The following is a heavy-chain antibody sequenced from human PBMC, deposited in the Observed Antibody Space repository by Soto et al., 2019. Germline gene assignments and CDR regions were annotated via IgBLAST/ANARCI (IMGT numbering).Heavy chain of an antibody. V-gene: IGHV6-1*01. CDR1: GDSVSSNSAA. D-gene: IGHD3-3*01. J-gene: IGHJ6*03. Sequence: SQTLSLTCAISGDSVSSNSAAWNWIRQSPSRGLEWLGRTYYRSKWYNDYAVSVKSRITINPDTSKNQFSLQLNSVTPEDTAVYYCARVSDFWRGASRPSYCMDGWGKGPGVTVS. CDR2: TYYRSKWYN. CDR3: ARVSDFWRGASRPSYCMDG.